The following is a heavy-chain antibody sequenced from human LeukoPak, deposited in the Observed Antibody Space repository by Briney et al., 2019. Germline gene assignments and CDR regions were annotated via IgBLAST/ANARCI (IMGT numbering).Heavy chain of an antibody. D-gene: IGHD5-12*01. CDR2: IYNSGSGTT. J-gene: IGHJ4*02. CDR1: GGSISSTNYY. Sequence: PSETLSLTCTVSGGSISSTNYYWGWIRQPPGKGLEWIGYIYNSGSGTTNYNPSLESRVTISVDTSKNQFFLILSSVIAPDTAVYYCARHGGGAYGLDYWGQGTLVTVSS. V-gene: IGHV4-61*05. CDR3: ARHGGGAYGLDY.